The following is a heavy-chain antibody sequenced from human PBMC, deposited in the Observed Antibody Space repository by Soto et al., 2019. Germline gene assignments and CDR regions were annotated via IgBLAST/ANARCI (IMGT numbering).Heavy chain of an antibody. J-gene: IGHJ4*02. Sequence: GESLKISCKGSGYSFTSYWVAWVRQMPRKGLEWMGIIYPGTSDIRYSPSFQGHVTISADKSITTAYLQWSSLKASDIAIYYCARPNAPSLAVAYDYWGQGTQVTVSS. D-gene: IGHD6-19*01. V-gene: IGHV5-51*01. CDR3: ARPNAPSLAVAYDY. CDR1: GYSFTSYW. CDR2: IYPGTSDI.